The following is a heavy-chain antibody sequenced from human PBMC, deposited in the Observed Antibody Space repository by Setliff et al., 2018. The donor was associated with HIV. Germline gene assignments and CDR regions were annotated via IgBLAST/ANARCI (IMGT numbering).Heavy chain of an antibody. Sequence: PGGSLRLSCAASGFTFSPYWMHWVRQAPGKGLEWVSGISGSGGSTYYADSVKGRFTISRDNSKNTLYLQMNSLRVEDTAIYYCAKAPGGLFLSHYWGQGTLVTVS. CDR2: ISGSGGST. V-gene: IGHV3-23*01. CDR3: AKAPGGLFLSHY. J-gene: IGHJ4*02. CDR1: GFTFSPYW. D-gene: IGHD3-10*01.